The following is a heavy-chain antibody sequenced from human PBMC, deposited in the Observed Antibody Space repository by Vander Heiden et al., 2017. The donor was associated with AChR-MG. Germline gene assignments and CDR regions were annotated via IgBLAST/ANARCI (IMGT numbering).Heavy chain of an antibody. CDR3: ARGDSSSSYYYYGMDV. V-gene: IGHV4-59*01. D-gene: IGHD6-6*01. CDR1: GGSISSYY. Sequence: QVQLQESGPGLVKPSETLSLTCTVSGGSISSYYWRWIRQPPGKGLEWIGYIYYSGSTNYNPSLKSRVTISVDTSKNQFSLKLSSVTAADTAVYYCARGDSSSSYYYYGMDVWGQGTTVTVSS. CDR2: IYYSGST. J-gene: IGHJ6*02.